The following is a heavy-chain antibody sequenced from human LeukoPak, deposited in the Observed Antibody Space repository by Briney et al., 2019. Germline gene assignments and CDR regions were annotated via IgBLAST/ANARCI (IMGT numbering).Heavy chain of an antibody. CDR1: GGSFSGYY. Sequence: SATLSLTCAVYGGSFSGYYWSWIRQPPGKGLEWIGEINHSGSTNYNASLKSRVTISVDTSKNEFSLKLSSVTAADTAVYYCARGRKERVVRQRLYDYWGQGTLVTVSS. CDR3: ARGRKERVVRQRLYDY. CDR2: INHSGST. J-gene: IGHJ4*02. D-gene: IGHD3-3*01. V-gene: IGHV4-34*01.